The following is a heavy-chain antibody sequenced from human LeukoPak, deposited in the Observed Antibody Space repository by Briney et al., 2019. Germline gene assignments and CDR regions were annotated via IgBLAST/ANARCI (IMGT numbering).Heavy chain of an antibody. CDR3: ARVGQYCSGGSCQIDY. CDR1: GGTFSSYA. Sequence: SVKVSCKASGGTFSSYAISWVRQAPGQRLELMGGSIPIFGTANYAQTFQGRVTTTADESTSTAYMELSSLRSEDTAVYYCARVGQYCSGGSCQIDYWGQGTLVTVSS. CDR2: SIPIFGTA. D-gene: IGHD2-15*01. J-gene: IGHJ4*02. V-gene: IGHV1-69*13.